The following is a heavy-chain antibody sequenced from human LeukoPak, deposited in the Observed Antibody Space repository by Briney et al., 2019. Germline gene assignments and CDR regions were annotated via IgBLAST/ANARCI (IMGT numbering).Heavy chain of an antibody. D-gene: IGHD3-22*01. CDR2: ISAYNGNT. CDR1: GYTFTGYY. V-gene: IGHV1-18*04. J-gene: IGHJ5*02. Sequence: ASVKVSCKASGYTFTGYYMHWVRQAPGQGLEWMGWISAYNGNTNYAQKLQGRVTMTTDTSTSTAYMELRSLRSDDTAVYYCAASFYYDSSGYLRNWFDPWGQGTLVTVSS. CDR3: AASFYYDSSGYLRNWFDP.